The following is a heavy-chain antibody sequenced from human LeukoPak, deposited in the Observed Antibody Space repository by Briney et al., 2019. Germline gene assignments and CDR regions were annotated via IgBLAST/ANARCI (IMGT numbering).Heavy chain of an antibody. CDR2: IRYDGSNK. D-gene: IGHD2-2*01. J-gene: IGHJ4*02. Sequence: GGSLRLSCVASGLTFRSYGMHWVRQAPGKGLEWVAFIRYDGSNKYYADSVKGRFTISRDNSKNTLYLQMNSLRAEDTAVYYCAKDHPPYFCSSTSCYDVLGSHFDYWGQGTLVTVSS. CDR1: GLTFRSYG. CDR3: AKDHPPYFCSSTSCYDVLGSHFDY. V-gene: IGHV3-30*02.